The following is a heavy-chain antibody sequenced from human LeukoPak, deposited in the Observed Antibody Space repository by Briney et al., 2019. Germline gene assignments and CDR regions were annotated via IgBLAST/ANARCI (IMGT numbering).Heavy chain of an antibody. Sequence: GGSLRLSCSASGFTFSNYAMNWVRQAPGKGLEWVSYVIGSSNSVFYADSVKGRFTVSRDNAKNSLYLQMNSLRAEDTAVYYCARGRLGSYSYGYGIFDYWGQGTLVTVSS. CDR2: VIGSSNSV. J-gene: IGHJ4*02. CDR3: ARGRLGSYSYGYGIFDY. D-gene: IGHD5-18*01. V-gene: IGHV3-48*04. CDR1: GFTFSNYA.